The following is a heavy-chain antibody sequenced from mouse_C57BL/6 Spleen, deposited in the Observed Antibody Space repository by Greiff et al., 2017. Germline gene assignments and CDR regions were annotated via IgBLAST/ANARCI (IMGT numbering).Heavy chain of an antibody. Sequence: QVHVKQSGAELVRPGASVTLSCKASGYTFTDYEMHWVKQTPVHGLEWIGAIDPETGGTAYNQKFKGKAILTADKSSSTAYMELRSLTSEDSAVYYCTRYYYGSSYPYYFDYWGQGTTLTVSS. CDR2: IDPETGGT. J-gene: IGHJ2*01. D-gene: IGHD1-1*01. CDR3: TRYYYGSSYPYYFDY. CDR1: GYTFTDYE. V-gene: IGHV1-15*01.